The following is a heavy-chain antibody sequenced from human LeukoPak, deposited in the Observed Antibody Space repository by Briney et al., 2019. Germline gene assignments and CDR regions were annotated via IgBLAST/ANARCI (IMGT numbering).Heavy chain of an antibody. Sequence: ASVTVSCKASGYTFTSYGISWVRQAPGQGLEWMGWISTNNGNTNYAQTLQGRVTLTTDTSTSTAYMELRSLRSDDTAVYYCARDPGYYDYLWGRSSPYYFHYWGQGALVTVSS. D-gene: IGHD3-16*01. CDR2: ISTNNGNT. V-gene: IGHV1-18*01. CDR1: GYTFTSYG. J-gene: IGHJ4*02. CDR3: ARDPGYYDYLWGRSSPYYFHY.